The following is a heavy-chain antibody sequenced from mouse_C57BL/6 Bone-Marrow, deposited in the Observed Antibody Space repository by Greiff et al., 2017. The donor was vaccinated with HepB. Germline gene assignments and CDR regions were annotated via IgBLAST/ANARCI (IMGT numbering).Heavy chain of an antibody. V-gene: IGHV1-64*01. CDR2: IHPNSGST. D-gene: IGHD3-2*02. Sequence: QVQLQQSGAELVKPGASVKLSCKASGYTFTSYWMHWVKQRPGQGLEWIGMIHPNSGSTNYNEKFKSKATLTVDKSSSTAYMQLSSLTSEDSAVYYCAREETAQATGFDYWGQGTTLTVSS. CDR1: GYTFTSYW. J-gene: IGHJ2*01. CDR3: AREETAQATGFDY.